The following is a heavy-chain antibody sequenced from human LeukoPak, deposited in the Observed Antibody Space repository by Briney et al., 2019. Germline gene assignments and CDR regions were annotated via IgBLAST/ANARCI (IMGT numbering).Heavy chain of an antibody. CDR1: GGSISSSSYH. J-gene: IGHJ3*02. CDR2: IYYSGST. CDR3: ARVFYYDSSGYSAFDI. Sequence: PSETLSLTCSVSGGSISSSSYHWAWIRQPPGKGLEWIGSIYYSGSTYYNPSLKSRVTISLDTSKNQFSLKLSSVTAADTAVYYCARVFYYDSSGYSAFDIWGQGTMVTVSS. D-gene: IGHD3-22*01. V-gene: IGHV4-39*07.